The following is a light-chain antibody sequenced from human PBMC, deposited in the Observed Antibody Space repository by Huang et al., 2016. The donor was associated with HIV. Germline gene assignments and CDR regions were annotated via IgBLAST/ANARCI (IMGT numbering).Light chain of an antibody. CDR2: ATS. Sequence: AIRITQSPSSLSAATGDKVSITCRASQDINTYLAWYQQKPGKPPSLLIYATSTLHSGVPSRFRGSGSGTDFTLTITHLQSEDFATYYYQQYYSFPLTFGQGSQVEV. V-gene: IGKV1-8*01. J-gene: IGKJ1*01. CDR3: QQYYSFPLT. CDR1: QDINTY.